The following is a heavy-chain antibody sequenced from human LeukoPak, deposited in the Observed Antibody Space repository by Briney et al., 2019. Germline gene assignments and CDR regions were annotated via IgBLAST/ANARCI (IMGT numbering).Heavy chain of an antibody. V-gene: IGHV1-2*02. CDR3: ARFDQVSETAGGY. D-gene: IGHD5/OR15-5a*01. CDR2: INPHSGGT. Sequence: ASVKVSCKASGYTFTEYYMHWVRQAPGQGLEWMGWINPHSGGTNYAQKFQCRVTMTRDTSISTAYMELSRLRSDDTAVYYCARFDQVSETAGGYWGQGTLVTVSS. J-gene: IGHJ4*02. CDR1: GYTFTEYY.